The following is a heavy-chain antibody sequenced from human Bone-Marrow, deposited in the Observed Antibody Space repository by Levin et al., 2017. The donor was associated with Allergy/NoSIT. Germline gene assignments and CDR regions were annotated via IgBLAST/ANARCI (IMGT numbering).Heavy chain of an antibody. CDR3: AQSGSYIYYYHYGMDV. D-gene: IGHD1-26*01. V-gene: IGHV3-30*03. Sequence: GGSLRLSCAASGATFSSYGMHWVRQAPGKGLEWVAVISHDGSKKYYGDAVKGRFTISRDNSKNTLFLQMNSLSTEDTAVYYCAQSGSYIYYYHYGMDVWGQGTTVTVSS. CDR1: GATFSSYG. CDR2: ISHDGSKK. J-gene: IGHJ6*02.